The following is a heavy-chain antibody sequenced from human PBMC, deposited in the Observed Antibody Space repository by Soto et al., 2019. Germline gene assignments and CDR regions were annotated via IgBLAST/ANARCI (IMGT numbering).Heavy chain of an antibody. D-gene: IGHD2-2*01. J-gene: IGHJ4*02. CDR2: INAVNGDT. V-gene: IGHV1-3*01. CDR1: GYTFTSYA. Sequence: QVQLVQSGAEVKKPGASVKVSCKASGYTFTSYAIFWVRQAPGQRLEWMGWINAVNGDTKYSQNFQGRVTITGDTSATTVSMFLSSLKYEDTAVYYCARDSASSFDHWGQGTLVTVSS. CDR3: ARDSASSFDH.